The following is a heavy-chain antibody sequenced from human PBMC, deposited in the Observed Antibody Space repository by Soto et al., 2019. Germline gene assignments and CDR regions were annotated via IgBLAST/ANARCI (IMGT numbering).Heavy chain of an antibody. Sequence: GGSLRLSCAASGFTFSSYDMHWVRQATGKGLEWVSAIGTAGDTYYPGSVKGRFTISRENAKNSLYLQMNSLRAGDTAVYYCARAGGLGNCSSTSCRHYYYYMDVWGKGTTVTVSS. D-gene: IGHD2-2*01. CDR2: IGTAGDT. J-gene: IGHJ6*03. CDR3: ARAGGLGNCSSTSCRHYYYYMDV. CDR1: GFTFSSYD. V-gene: IGHV3-13*01.